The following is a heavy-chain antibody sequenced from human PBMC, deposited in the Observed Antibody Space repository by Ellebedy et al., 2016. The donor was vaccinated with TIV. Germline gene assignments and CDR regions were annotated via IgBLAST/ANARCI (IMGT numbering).Heavy chain of an antibody. CDR2: ITGSGGST. CDR3: AKYRQGNYYGVDV. D-gene: IGHD3-16*02. Sequence: PGGSLRLSCAGSGFTFSDYYMSWVRQAPGKGLEWVSTITGSGGSTYYADSVKGRFTISRDTSKNTLYLQMNSLGADDTALYYCAKYRQGNYYGVDVWGQGTTVTVSS. V-gene: IGHV3-23*01. CDR1: GFTFSDYY. J-gene: IGHJ6*02.